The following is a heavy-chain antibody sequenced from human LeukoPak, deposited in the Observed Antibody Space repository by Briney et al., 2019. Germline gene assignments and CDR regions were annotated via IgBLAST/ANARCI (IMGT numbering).Heavy chain of an antibody. J-gene: IGHJ4*02. CDR2: ISSSSSYI. D-gene: IGHD5-18*01. Sequence: AGGSLRLSCAASGFTFSSYDMNWVRQAPGKGLEWVSSISSSSSYIYYADSVKGRFTISRDNAKNSLYLQMNSLRAEDTAVYYCARGQGYSYGSPFDYWGQGTLVTLSS. V-gene: IGHV3-21*01. CDR3: ARGQGYSYGSPFDY. CDR1: GFTFSSYD.